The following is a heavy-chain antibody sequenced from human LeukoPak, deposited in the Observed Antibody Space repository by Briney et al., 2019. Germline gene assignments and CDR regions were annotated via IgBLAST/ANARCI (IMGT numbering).Heavy chain of an antibody. Sequence: PGGSLRLSCAASGFTFSSYEMNWVRQAPGKGLQWVSAISGSGGSTYYADSVKGRFTTSRDNSKNTLYLQMNSLRAEDTAVYYCAKKDVPNHSPLHADYWGQGTLVTVSS. CDR2: ISGSGGST. V-gene: IGHV3-23*01. J-gene: IGHJ4*02. CDR3: AKKDVPNHSPLHADY. CDR1: GFTFSSYE.